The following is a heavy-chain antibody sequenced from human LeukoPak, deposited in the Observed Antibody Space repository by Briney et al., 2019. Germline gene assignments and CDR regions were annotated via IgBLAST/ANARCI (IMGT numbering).Heavy chain of an antibody. V-gene: IGHV4-59*08. J-gene: IGHJ4*02. Sequence: SETLPLTCTVSGGSISSYYWSWIRQPPGKGLEWIGYIYYSGSTNYNPSLKSRVTISVDTSKNQFSLKLSSVTAADTAVYYCARGSSGWLYNDYWGQGTLVTVSS. CDR1: GGSISSYY. CDR2: IYYSGST. D-gene: IGHD6-19*01. CDR3: ARGSSGWLYNDY.